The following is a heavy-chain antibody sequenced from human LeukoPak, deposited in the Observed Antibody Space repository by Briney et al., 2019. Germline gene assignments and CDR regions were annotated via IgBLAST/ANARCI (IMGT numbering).Heavy chain of an antibody. CDR1: GFTVSSNY. V-gene: IGHV3-23*01. J-gene: IGHJ4*02. Sequence: GGSLRLSCAASGFTVSSNYMSWVRQAPGKGLEWVSAISGSGGSTYYADSVKGRFTISRDNSKNTLYLQMNSLKTEDTAVYYCIGMRIAVAGVDYWGQGTLVTVSS. CDR3: IGMRIAVAGVDY. D-gene: IGHD6-19*01. CDR2: ISGSGGST.